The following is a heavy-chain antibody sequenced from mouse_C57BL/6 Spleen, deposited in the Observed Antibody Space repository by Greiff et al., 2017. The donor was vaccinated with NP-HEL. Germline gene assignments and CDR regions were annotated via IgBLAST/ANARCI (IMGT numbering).Heavy chain of an antibody. CDR2: IDPSDSYT. V-gene: IGHV1-69*01. D-gene: IGHD1-1*01. CDR1: GYTFTSYW. Sequence: VQLQQPGAELVMPGASVKLSCKASGYTFTSYWMHWVQQRPGQGLEWIGEIDPSDSYTNYNQKFKGKSTLTVDKSSSTAYMQLSSLTSEDSAVYYCARSRYYGSSYDFDYWGQGTTLTVSS. J-gene: IGHJ2*01. CDR3: ARSRYYGSSYDFDY.